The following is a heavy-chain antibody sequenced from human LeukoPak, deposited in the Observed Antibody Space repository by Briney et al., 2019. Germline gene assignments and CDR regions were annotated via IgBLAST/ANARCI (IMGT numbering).Heavy chain of an antibody. Sequence: GGSLRLSCAASGFTFSSYSMNWVRQAPGQGLEWVSYISSSSSAIYYADSVKGRFTISRDNAKNSLYLQLNSLRDEDTAVYYCARESVRGKHYWGQGTLVTASS. J-gene: IGHJ4*02. CDR3: ARESVRGKHY. V-gene: IGHV3-48*02. CDR2: ISSSSSAI. CDR1: GFTFSSYS. D-gene: IGHD4-23*01.